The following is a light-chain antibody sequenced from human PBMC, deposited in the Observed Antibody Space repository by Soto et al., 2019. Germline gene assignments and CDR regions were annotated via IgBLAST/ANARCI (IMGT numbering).Light chain of an antibody. CDR2: GAS. V-gene: IGKV3-20*01. Sequence: EFVLTQSPGTLSLSPGERATLSCRASQSVTSSYLAWYQHKPGQAPRLLIYGASSRAAGIPDRFSGSASGTDFTLTISRLEPEDFAVYYCQQYGSSITFGRGTRLEIE. CDR3: QQYGSSIT. J-gene: IGKJ5*01. CDR1: QSVTSSY.